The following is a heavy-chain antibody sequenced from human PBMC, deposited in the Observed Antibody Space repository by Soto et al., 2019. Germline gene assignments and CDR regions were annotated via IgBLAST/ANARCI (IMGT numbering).Heavy chain of an antibody. CDR1: GFAISSSY. CDR3: ARPPLGPNDY. V-gene: IGHV3-53*01. CDR2: IYSGGAA. Sequence: EVQLVESGGGLIQPGGSLRLSCAASGFAISSSYMSWVRQAPGKGLEWVSVIYSGGAAFYADSVRGRFTISTDNSKNTLYLQMNRLTAEDTAVYYCARPPLGPNDYWGQGTLVTVSS. D-gene: IGHD7-27*01. J-gene: IGHJ4*02.